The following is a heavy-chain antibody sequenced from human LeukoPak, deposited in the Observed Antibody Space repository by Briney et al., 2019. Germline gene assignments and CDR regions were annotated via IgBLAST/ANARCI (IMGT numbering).Heavy chain of an antibody. D-gene: IGHD2/OR15-2a*01. V-gene: IGHV4-59*01. CDR1: GGSISSYY. Sequence: PSETLSLTCTVSGGSISSYYWSWLRQPPGKGLEGIGYIYYSGSTNYNPSLTSRVTISVDTSKNQFSLKLSSVTAADTAVYYCARDARVIGAFDIWGQGTMVTVSS. CDR2: IYYSGST. J-gene: IGHJ3*02. CDR3: ARDARVIGAFDI.